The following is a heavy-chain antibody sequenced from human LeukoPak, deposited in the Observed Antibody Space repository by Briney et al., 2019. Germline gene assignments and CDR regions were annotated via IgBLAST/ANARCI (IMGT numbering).Heavy chain of an antibody. CDR3: AKDEENYYGSGSFDY. J-gene: IGHJ4*02. CDR2: ISYDGSNK. V-gene: IGHV3-30*18. CDR1: GFTFSSYW. Sequence: PGGSLRLSCAASGFTFSSYWMSWVRQAPGKGLEWVAVISYDGSNKYYADSVKGRFTISRDNSKNTLYLQMNSLRAEDTAVYYCAKDEENYYGSGSFDYWGQGTLVTVSS. D-gene: IGHD3-10*01.